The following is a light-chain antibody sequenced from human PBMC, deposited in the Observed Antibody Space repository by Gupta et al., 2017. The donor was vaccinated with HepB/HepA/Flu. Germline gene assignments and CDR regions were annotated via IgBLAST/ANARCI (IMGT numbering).Light chain of an antibody. CDR3: SSYAVNRDVL. J-gene: IGLJ2*01. CDR2: DVS. CDR1: SSDVGGYDY. Sequence: QSALNQPASVSGSPGQAITISCNRTSSDVGGYDYVSWYQQHPGEAPKLMIYDVSNRPSGVSNRFSGSKSGNTASLTISGLQAEDEADYYCSSYAVNRDVLFGGGTKLTVL. V-gene: IGLV2-14*03.